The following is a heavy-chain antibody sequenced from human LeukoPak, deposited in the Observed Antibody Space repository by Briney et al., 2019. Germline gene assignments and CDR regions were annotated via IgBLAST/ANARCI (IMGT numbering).Heavy chain of an antibody. CDR3: ADPMVRGGHY. V-gene: IGHV3-30*03. CDR2: ISYDGSNK. D-gene: IGHD3-10*01. CDR1: GFSFSSYS. J-gene: IGHJ4*02. Sequence: PGGSLRLSCAASGFSFSSYSMNWVRQAPGKGLEWVAVISYDGSNKYYADSVKGRFTISRDNSKNTLYLQMNSLRAEDTAVYYCADPMVRGGHYWGQGTLVTVSS.